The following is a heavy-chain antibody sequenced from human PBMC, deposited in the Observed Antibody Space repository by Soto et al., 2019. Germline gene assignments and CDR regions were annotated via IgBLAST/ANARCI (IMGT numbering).Heavy chain of an antibody. CDR2: ISGSGGST. V-gene: IGHV3-23*01. CDR3: ASSLLTPFDY. J-gene: IGHJ4*02. D-gene: IGHD7-27*01. Sequence: GGSLRLSWAASGFTFSRCAISWVRQAPGKGLEWVSAISGSGGSTYYADSVKGRFTISRDNSKNTLYLQMNSLRAEDTAVYYCASSLLTPFDYWGQGTLVTVSS. CDR1: GFTFSRCA.